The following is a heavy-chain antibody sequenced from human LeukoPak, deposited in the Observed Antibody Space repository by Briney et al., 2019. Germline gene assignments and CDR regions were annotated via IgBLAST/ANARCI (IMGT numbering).Heavy chain of an antibody. J-gene: IGHJ6*02. Sequence: GGSLRLSCAASGFTFNSYAMHWVHQAPGKGLEWVAVISYDGSNKYYADSVKGRFTISRDNSKNTLYLQMNSLRAEDTAVYYCARDYYYDSSGLYGMDVWGQGTTVTVSS. CDR1: GFTFNSYA. D-gene: IGHD3-22*01. V-gene: IGHV3-30*04. CDR3: ARDYYYDSSGLYGMDV. CDR2: ISYDGSNK.